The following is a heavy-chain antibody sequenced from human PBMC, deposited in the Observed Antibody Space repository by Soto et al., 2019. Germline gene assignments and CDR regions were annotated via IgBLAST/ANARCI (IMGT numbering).Heavy chain of an antibody. D-gene: IGHD1-26*01. J-gene: IGHJ4*02. Sequence: QVQLQESGPGLVKPSGTLSLTCAVSGGSISSSNWWSWVRQPPGKGLEWIGEIYHSGSTNYNPSLKSRVTXAXAXXKNQFSLNLSSVTAADTAVYYCARSGSSGGGYFDYWGQGTLVTVSS. V-gene: IGHV4-4*02. CDR1: GGSISSSNW. CDR2: IYHSGST. CDR3: ARSGSSGGGYFDY.